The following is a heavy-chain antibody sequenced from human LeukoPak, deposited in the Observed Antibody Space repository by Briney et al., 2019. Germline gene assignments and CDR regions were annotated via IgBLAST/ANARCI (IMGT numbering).Heavy chain of an antibody. V-gene: IGHV4-59*01. CDR1: GGSISSYY. CDR3: ARDKRFVQLGSDAFDI. CDR2: IYYGGST. J-gene: IGHJ3*02. Sequence: PSETLSLTCTVSGGSISSYYWSWIRQPPGKGLEWIGYIYYGGSTNYNPSLKSRVTISVDTSKNQFSLKLSSVTAADTAVYYCARDKRFVQLGSDAFDIWGQGTMVTVSS. D-gene: IGHD6-6*01.